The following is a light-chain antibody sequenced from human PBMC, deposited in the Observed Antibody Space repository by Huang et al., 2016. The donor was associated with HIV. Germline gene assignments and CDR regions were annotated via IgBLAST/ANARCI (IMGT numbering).Light chain of an antibody. V-gene: IGKV3D-11*02. CDR3: QQRSNWHPLS. CDR1: QSVGSY. CDR2: EAA. J-gene: IGKJ4*01. Sequence: EIVLTPSPATLSLSPGEKATLSCRASQSVGSYLAWYQQKPGQAPRLLIYEAANRATGIPARFSGSGPGTDFTRTISSREPEDFAVYYCQQRSNWHPLSFGGGTKVEIK.